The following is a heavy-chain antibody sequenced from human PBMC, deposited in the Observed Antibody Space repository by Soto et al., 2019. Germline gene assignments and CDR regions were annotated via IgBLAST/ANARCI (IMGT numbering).Heavy chain of an antibody. CDR1: GFTLTNEN. J-gene: IGHJ4*02. D-gene: IGHD6-13*01. Sequence: GGSLRLSCTVLGFTLTNENMNWVRQAPGKGLEWVSSISSRSTFINYADSMKGRFTISRDNAKNSLYLQMNSLRAEDTAVYYCARDEPYSSSWYDYWGQGTLVTVSS. CDR2: ISSRSTFI. V-gene: IGHV3-21*04. CDR3: ARDEPYSSSWYDY.